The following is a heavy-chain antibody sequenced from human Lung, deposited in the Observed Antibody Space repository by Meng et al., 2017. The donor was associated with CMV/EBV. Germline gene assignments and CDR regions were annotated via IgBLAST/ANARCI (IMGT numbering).Heavy chain of an antibody. Sequence: SGXXLVXPTQTLTPTCTFSGFXLRTSGEGVGWIRQPPGKAPEYLGLIYWNDNKSYSPSLGSRITNTKDTSRNQVVLTMTNLDPVDTAVYDCAHRLAYDGKSPLGAFDNWXLGKXVTVSS. CDR2: IYWNDNK. CDR3: AHRLAYDGKSPLGAFDN. J-gene: IGHJ3*02. CDR1: GFXLRTSGEG. D-gene: IGHD5-12*01. V-gene: IGHV2-5*01.